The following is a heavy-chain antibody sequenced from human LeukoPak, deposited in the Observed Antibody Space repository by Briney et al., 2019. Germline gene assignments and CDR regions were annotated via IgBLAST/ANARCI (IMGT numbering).Heavy chain of an antibody. Sequence: GGSLTLSCPASAFIFRDYGMHWVRQAAGKGLEWVTFIWYDGSNKYYTDSVKGRFTITRDNSKSTVYLQMNSLRAGDTGLYYCVRGSAAQASALDYWGQGTLVTVSS. CDR1: AFIFRDYG. CDR3: VRGSAAQASALDY. J-gene: IGHJ4*02. D-gene: IGHD3-10*01. CDR2: IWYDGSNK. V-gene: IGHV3-33*03.